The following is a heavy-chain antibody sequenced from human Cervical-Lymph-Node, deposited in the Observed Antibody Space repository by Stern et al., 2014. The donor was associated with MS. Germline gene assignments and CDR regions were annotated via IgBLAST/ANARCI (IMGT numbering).Heavy chain of an antibody. J-gene: IGHJ2*01. V-gene: IGHV4-39*01. CDR1: GVSISSSFY. D-gene: IGHD4-23*01. CDR2: IHFSGRT. CDR3: ATPEMTTVESWYFNV. Sequence: VQLVESGPGVVKPSETLSLTCTVSGVSISSSFYWAWIRQPPGKGLEWIATIHFSGRTYYNPSFKSRVTTSLDTSHTQFSLQVTSVTAADTAVYYCATPEMTTVESWYFNVWGRGTLVTVSS.